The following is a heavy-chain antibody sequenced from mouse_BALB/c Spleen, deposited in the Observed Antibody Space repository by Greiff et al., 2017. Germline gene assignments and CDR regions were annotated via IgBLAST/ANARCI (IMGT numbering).Heavy chain of an antibody. J-gene: IGHJ4*01. Sequence: EVQRVESGAELVKPGASVKLSCTASGFNIKDTYMHWVKQRPEQGLEWIGRIDPANGNTKYDPKFQGKATITADTSSNTAYLQLSSLTSEDTAVYYCASNFYAMDYWGQGTSVTVSS. V-gene: IGHV14-3*02. CDR3: ASNFYAMDY. CDR2: IDPANGNT. CDR1: GFNIKDTY. D-gene: IGHD4-1*02.